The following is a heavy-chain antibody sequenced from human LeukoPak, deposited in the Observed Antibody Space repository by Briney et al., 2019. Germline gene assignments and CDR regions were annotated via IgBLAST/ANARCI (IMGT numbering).Heavy chain of an antibody. V-gene: IGHV3-23*01. CDR2: ISGSGGST. CDR3: AKLDGTMIVVVIPDY. Sequence: GGSLRLSCVASGFTFSIYAMSWVRQTPGKGLEWVSAISGSGGSTYYADSVKGRFTISRDNTKNTLYLQMNSLRAEDTAVYYCAKLDGTMIVVVIPDYWGQGTLVTVSS. CDR1: GFTFSIYA. J-gene: IGHJ4*02. D-gene: IGHD3-22*01.